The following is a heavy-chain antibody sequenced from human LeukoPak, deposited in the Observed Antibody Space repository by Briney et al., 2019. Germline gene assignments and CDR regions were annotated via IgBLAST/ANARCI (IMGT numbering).Heavy chain of an antibody. CDR2: IYPGDSDT. Sequence: GESPKISCKGSGYSFTTYWIGWVRQMPGKGLEWMGIIYPGDSDTRYSPSFQGQVTFSADKSISTAYLHWSSLKASDTAIYYCARSWMRGAFDVWGQGTIVTISS. V-gene: IGHV5-51*01. D-gene: IGHD5-12*01. CDR3: ARSWMRGAFDV. CDR1: GYSFTTYW. J-gene: IGHJ3*01.